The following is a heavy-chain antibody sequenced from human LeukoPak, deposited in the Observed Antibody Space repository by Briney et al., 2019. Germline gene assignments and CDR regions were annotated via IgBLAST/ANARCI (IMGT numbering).Heavy chain of an antibody. D-gene: IGHD3-3*01. V-gene: IGHV3-23*01. CDR3: AKDSDALEWLLSYYFDY. Sequence: GGSLRLSCAASGFTFSSYAMSWVRQAPGKGLEVVSAIIGSGGSTYYADSVKGRFTISRDNSKNTLYLQMNSLRAEDTAVYYCAKDSDALEWLLSYYFDYWGQGTLVTVSS. J-gene: IGHJ4*02. CDR1: GFTFSSYA. CDR2: IIGSGGST.